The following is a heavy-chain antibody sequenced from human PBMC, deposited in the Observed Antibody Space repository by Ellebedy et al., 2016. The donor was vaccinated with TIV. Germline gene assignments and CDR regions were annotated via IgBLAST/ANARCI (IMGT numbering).Heavy chain of an antibody. CDR2: ISNTGSRT. J-gene: IGHJ4*02. V-gene: IGHV3-23*01. CDR3: AKGRGGGSDSSAPRYYFDY. D-gene: IGHD3-22*01. CDR1: GFTFSSYA. Sequence: PGGSLRLSCAASGFTFSSYAMSWARQAPGKGLEWVSTISNTGSRTYYADSVEGRFIISRDNSKKTLYLQMNSLRAEDTAVYYCAKGRGGGSDSSAPRYYFDYWGLGTLVTVSS.